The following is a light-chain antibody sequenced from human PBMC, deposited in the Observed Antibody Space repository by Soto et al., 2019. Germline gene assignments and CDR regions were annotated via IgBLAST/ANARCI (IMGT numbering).Light chain of an antibody. CDR1: QSISSW. V-gene: IGKV1-5*03. CDR3: QQYNSYLWT. Sequence: DIQMTQSPSTLSASVGDRVTITCRASQSISSWLAWYQQKPGKAPKLLIYKASSLESGVPSRFRGSGSGTDFTPTISSLQPDDLATYYCQQYNSYLWTFGQGTKVEIK. CDR2: KAS. J-gene: IGKJ1*01.